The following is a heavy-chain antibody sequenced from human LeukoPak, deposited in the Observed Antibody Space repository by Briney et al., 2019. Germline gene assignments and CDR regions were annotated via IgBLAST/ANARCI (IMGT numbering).Heavy chain of an antibody. CDR1: GYTFTSYG. V-gene: IGHV1-18*01. CDR3: ARDYCSSTSCLFDY. Sequence: ASVKVSCKASGYTFTSYGIHWVRQAPGQGLEWMGWISAYNGNTNYAQKVQGRVTMTTDTSTSTAYMELRSLRSDDTAVYYCARDYCSSTSCLFDYWGQGTLVTVSS. J-gene: IGHJ4*02. CDR2: ISAYNGNT. D-gene: IGHD2-2*01.